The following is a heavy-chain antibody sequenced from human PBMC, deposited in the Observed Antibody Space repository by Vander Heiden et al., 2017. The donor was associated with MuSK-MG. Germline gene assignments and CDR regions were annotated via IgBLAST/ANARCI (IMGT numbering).Heavy chain of an antibody. Sequence: EEQLWGSGGGLVQPGGSLRRTCAASGFTLSSYAMSWVRQAPGRGREWVSAISGIGATTYYADSVKGRFTISRDNSKNTLYLQMNSLRADDTAVYYCARGRSSSSMTPYYWGQGTLVTVSS. CDR2: ISGIGATT. J-gene: IGHJ4*02. D-gene: IGHD6-6*01. V-gene: IGHV3-23*01. CDR3: ARGRSSSSMTPYY. CDR1: GFTLSSYA.